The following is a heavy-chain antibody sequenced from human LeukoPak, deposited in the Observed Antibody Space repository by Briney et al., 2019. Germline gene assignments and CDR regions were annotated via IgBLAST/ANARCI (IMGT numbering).Heavy chain of an antibody. CDR3: ARGWAAAGYFDY. D-gene: IGHD6-13*01. CDR1: GFIFSGYA. J-gene: IGHJ4*02. CDR2: IYSGGST. Sequence: GKSLRLSCAASGFIFSGYAMHWVRQAPGKGLEWVSIIYSGGSTYYADSVKGRFTTSRDNSKNTLYLEMNSLRAEDTAVYYCARGWAAAGYFDYWGQGTLVTVSS. V-gene: IGHV3-66*01.